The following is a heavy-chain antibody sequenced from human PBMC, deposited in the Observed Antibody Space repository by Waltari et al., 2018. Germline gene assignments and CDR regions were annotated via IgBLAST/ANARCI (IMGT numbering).Heavy chain of an antibody. CDR3: VRENCSVTSCFKHFDY. CDR1: GLSSGSCN. J-gene: IGHJ4*02. D-gene: IGHD2-2*01. CDR2: ISSSSAYK. V-gene: IGHV3-21*01. Sequence: EGQLVESGGGLVKPGGSLRLSCAASGLSSGSCNMNWVRQAPGKGLEWVSYISSSSAYKYYADSVKGRFAISRDNAKNLLFLQMNSLRADDTAVYYCVRENCSVTSCFKHFDYWGRGILVTVSS.